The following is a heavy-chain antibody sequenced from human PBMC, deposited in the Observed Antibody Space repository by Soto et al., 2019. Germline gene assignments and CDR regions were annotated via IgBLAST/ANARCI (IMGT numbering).Heavy chain of an antibody. CDR2: IKQDGSEK. Sequence: EVQLVESGGGLVQPGGSLRLSCAASGFTFSSYWMSWVRQAPGKGLEWVANIKQDGSEKYYVDSVKGRFTISRDNAKNSRYLQMNSLRAEDTAVYYCAREKRGYCSGSSCLRYFDYWGQGTLVTVSS. CDR1: GFTFSSYW. V-gene: IGHV3-7*01. CDR3: AREKRGYCSGSSCLRYFDY. J-gene: IGHJ4*02. D-gene: IGHD2-15*01.